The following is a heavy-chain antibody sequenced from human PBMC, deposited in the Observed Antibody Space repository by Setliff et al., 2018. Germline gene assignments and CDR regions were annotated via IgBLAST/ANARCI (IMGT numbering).Heavy chain of an antibody. V-gene: IGHV2-70*04. D-gene: IGHD6-6*01. CDR3: ARLPPLVQNNGASNHTFDV. CDR2: LDWDDDK. Sequence: GSGPTLVNPTQTLTLTCTFSGFSLSTTETHVSWIRQPPGKAPEWLARLDWDDDKFYNTSLRSRLTLSKDTSKNQVILTMTNMDPADTATHYCARLPPLVQNNGASNHTFDVWGPGAVVTVSS. CDR1: GFSLSTTETH. J-gene: IGHJ3*01.